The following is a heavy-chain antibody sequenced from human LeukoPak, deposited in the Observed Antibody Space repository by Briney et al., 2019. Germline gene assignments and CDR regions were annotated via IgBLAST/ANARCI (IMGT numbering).Heavy chain of an antibody. D-gene: IGHD3-16*01. Sequence: SETLSLTCAVYGRSFSGYYWSWIRQPPGKGLEWIGEINHSGSTNYNPSLKSRVTISVDTSKNQFSLKLSSVTAADTAVYYCARGGGRGFYYYYYMDVWGKGTTVTVSS. V-gene: IGHV4-34*01. CDR1: GRSFSGYY. CDR2: INHSGST. J-gene: IGHJ6*03. CDR3: ARGGGRGFYYYYYMDV.